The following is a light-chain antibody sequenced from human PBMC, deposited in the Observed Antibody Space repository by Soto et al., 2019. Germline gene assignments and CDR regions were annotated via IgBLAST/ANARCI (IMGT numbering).Light chain of an antibody. CDR2: GNN. J-gene: IGLJ2*01. CDR1: DSNSGAGYD. CDR3: QSYDSSLSGYVV. V-gene: IGLV1-40*01. Sequence: QSVLTQPPSVSGAPGQRVTISCTGGDSNSGAGYDVHWYQQLPGTAPKLLIYGNNNRPSGVPGRFSGSKSGTSASLAITGLQAEDEADYYCQSYDSSLSGYVVFGGGTKLTVL.